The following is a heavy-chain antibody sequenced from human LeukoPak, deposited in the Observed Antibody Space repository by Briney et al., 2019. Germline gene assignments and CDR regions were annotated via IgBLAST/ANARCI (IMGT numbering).Heavy chain of an antibody. CDR2: IYYSGST. CDR1: GGSISSSSYY. V-gene: IGHV4-39*07. J-gene: IGHJ3*02. D-gene: IGHD4-11*01. Sequence: PSETLSLTCTVSGGSISSSSYYWGWIRQPPGKGLEWIGSIYYSGSTYYNPSLKSRVTISVDTSKNQFSLKLSSVTAADTAVYYCASSTRVTTETAFDIWGQGTMVTVSS. CDR3: ASSTRVTTETAFDI.